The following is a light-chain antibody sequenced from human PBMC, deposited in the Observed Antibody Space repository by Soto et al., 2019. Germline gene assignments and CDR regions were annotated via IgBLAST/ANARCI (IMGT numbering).Light chain of an antibody. V-gene: IGKV1-5*03. CDR2: KAS. J-gene: IGKJ1*01. Sequence: DIQMTQSPSILSASVGDRVTITCRASQSISSWLAWYQQKPGKAPKLLIYKASGLESGVPLRFSGSGSGTEFTLTINSLQPDDFATYYCQQYDTYWTFGQGTKVDIK. CDR1: QSISSW. CDR3: QQYDTYWT.